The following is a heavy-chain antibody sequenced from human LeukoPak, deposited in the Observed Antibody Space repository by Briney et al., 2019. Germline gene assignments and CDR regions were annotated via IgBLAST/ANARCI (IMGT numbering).Heavy chain of an antibody. CDR1: GGTFSSYA. J-gene: IGHJ3*02. D-gene: IGHD2-2*01. V-gene: IGHV1-69*05. CDR2: IIPIFGTA. Sequence: ASVKVSCKASGGTFSSYAISWVRQAPGQGLEWMGGIIPIFGTANYAQKFQGRVTITTDESTSTAYMELSSLRSEDTAVYYCASAWGSSTDVAFDIWGQGTMVTVSS. CDR3: ASAWGSSTDVAFDI.